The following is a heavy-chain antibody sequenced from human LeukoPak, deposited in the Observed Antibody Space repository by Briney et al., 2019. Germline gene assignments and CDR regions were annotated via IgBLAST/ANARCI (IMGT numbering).Heavy chain of an antibody. J-gene: IGHJ4*02. Sequence: PGGSLRLSCAASGFTFSSYSMNWVRQAPGKGLEWVSYISSSSSTIYYADSVKGRFTISRDNAKNSLYLQMNSLRAEDTAVYYCARGGYYDSSGRPRPPDYWGQGTLVTVSS. CDR3: ARGGYYDSSGRPRPPDY. V-gene: IGHV3-48*04. CDR1: GFTFSSYS. CDR2: ISSSSSTI. D-gene: IGHD3-22*01.